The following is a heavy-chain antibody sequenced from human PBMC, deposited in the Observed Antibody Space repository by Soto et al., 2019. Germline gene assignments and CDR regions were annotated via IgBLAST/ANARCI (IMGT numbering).Heavy chain of an antibody. CDR1: GGSFTSYI. D-gene: IGHD3-16*01. J-gene: IGHJ6*03. Sequence: QVQLVQSGAEVKKPGSSVKVSCEASGGSFTSYIFTWVRQAPGQGLEWMGRVIPIQGTANYALKFQDRVTITADKSTNTVYMELRSLRPEDTALYYCAKSLVFEDHAYMDVWGKGTTVTVSS. CDR2: VIPIQGTA. CDR3: AKSLVFEDHAYMDV. V-gene: IGHV1-69*08.